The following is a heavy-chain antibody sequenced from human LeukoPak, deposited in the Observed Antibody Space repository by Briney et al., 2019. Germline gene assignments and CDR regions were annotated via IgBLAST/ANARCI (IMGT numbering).Heavy chain of an antibody. CDR1: GYSFSGYA. CDR2: ISAYSGDT. CDR3: ARPETSYGDYGWYFDL. J-gene: IGHJ2*01. Sequence: ASVKVSCKASGYSFSGYAISWVRQAPGQGLEWMGRISAYSGDTKYAQNFQGRLTMTTDTSTSTAYMELRSLRSDDTAVYFCARPETSYGDYGWYFDLWGRGTLVTVSS. V-gene: IGHV1-18*04. D-gene: IGHD4-17*01.